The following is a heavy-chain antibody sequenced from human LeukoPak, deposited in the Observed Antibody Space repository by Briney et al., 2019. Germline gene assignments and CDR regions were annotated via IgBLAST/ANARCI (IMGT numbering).Heavy chain of an antibody. Sequence: PSETLSLTCTVSGGSISSSGYCWGWIRQPPGKGLEWIGSIDYSGNTNYNPSLKSRVTISVDTSKNQFSLKLSSVTAADTAVYYCAGVSRRNYDYVWGSYRPPTGYYFDYWGQGTLVTVSS. V-gene: IGHV4-39*07. D-gene: IGHD3-16*02. J-gene: IGHJ4*02. CDR3: AGVSRRNYDYVWGSYRPPTGYYFDY. CDR2: IDYSGNT. CDR1: GGSISSSGYC.